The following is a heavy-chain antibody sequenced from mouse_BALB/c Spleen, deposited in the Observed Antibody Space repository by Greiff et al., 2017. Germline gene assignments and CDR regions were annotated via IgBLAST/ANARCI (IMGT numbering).Heavy chain of an antibody. CDR3: ARSKEYAMDY. Sequence: QVQLKQSGAELAKPGASVKMSCKASGYTFTSYWMHWVKQRPGQGLEWIGYINPSTGYTEYNQKFKDKATLTADKSSSTAYMQLSSLTSEDSAVYYCARSKEYAMDYWGQGTSVTVSS. V-gene: IGHV1-7*01. J-gene: IGHJ4*01. CDR2: INPSTGYT. CDR1: GYTFTSYW.